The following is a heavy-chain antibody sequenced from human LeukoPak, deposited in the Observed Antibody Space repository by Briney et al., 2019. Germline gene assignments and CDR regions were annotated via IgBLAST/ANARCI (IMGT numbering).Heavy chain of an antibody. CDR1: GYTFTSYD. CDR3: ARVYDVVVVPAAIVDWFDP. Sequence: ASVKVSCKASGYTFTSYDINWVRQATGQGLEWMGWMDPNGGNTGYAQKFQGRVTMTRNTSISTAYMELSSLRSEDTAVYYCARVYDVVVVPAAIVDWFDPWGQGTLVTVSS. D-gene: IGHD2-2*01. V-gene: IGHV1-8*01. J-gene: IGHJ5*02. CDR2: MDPNGGNT.